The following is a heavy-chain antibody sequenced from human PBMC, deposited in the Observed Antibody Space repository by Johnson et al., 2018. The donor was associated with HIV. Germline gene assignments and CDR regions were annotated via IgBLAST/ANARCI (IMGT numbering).Heavy chain of an antibody. Sequence: VQLVESGGGVVRPGGSLRLSCAASGFTVSSNYMSWVRQAPGKGLEWVSVIYSGGSTYYADSVKGRFTISRDNSKNTLYLQMNSLRAEDTAVYYCARDHRADCGWDCYSDAFDIWGQGTMVTVSS. CDR1: GFTVSSNY. CDR3: ARDHRADCGWDCYSDAFDI. D-gene: IGHD2-21*02. CDR2: IYSGGST. V-gene: IGHV3-66*01. J-gene: IGHJ3*02.